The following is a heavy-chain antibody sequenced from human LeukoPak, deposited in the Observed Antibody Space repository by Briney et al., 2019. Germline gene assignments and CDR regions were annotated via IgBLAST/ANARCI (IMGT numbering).Heavy chain of an antibody. Sequence: GALVKVSCKASGYTFTGYYMHWVRQAPGQGLEWMGRINPNSGGTNYAQKFQGRVTMTRDTSISTAYMELSRLRSDDTAVYYCTYFDSSGYLAFDIWGQGTMVTVSS. CDR2: INPNSGGT. CDR1: GYTFTGYY. D-gene: IGHD3-22*01. CDR3: TYFDSSGYLAFDI. V-gene: IGHV1-2*02. J-gene: IGHJ3*02.